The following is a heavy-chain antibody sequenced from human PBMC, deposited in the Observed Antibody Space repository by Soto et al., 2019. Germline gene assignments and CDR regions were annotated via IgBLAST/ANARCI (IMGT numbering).Heavy chain of an antibody. V-gene: IGHV3-23*01. Sequence: GGSLRLSCAASGFTFSSYAMSWVRQAPGKGLEWVSAISGSGGSTYYADSVKGRFTISRDNSKNTLYLQMNSLRAEDTAVYYCAKAPPSYSSLVSAWFDPWGQGTLVTVSS. J-gene: IGHJ5*02. CDR1: GFTFSSYA. CDR3: AKAPPSYSSLVSAWFDP. CDR2: ISGSGGST. D-gene: IGHD6-19*01.